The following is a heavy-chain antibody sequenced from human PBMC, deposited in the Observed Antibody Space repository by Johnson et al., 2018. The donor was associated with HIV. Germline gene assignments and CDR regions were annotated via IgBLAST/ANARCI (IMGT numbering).Heavy chain of an antibody. V-gene: IGHV3-30*04. Sequence: QVQLVESGGGVVQPVRSLRLSCAASGFTFSSYAMHWVRQAPGTGLEWVAVISYDGSNKYYADSVKGRFTISRDNSKNTLYLQMNSLRAEDTAVYYCASETGEAGGFDIWGQGTMVTVSS. J-gene: IGHJ3*02. CDR3: ASETGEAGGFDI. D-gene: IGHD7-27*01. CDR2: ISYDGSNK. CDR1: GFTFSSYA.